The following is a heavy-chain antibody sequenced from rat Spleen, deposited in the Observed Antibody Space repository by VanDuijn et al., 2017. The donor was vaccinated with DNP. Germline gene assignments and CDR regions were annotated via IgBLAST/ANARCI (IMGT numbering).Heavy chain of an antibody. J-gene: IGHJ2*01. CDR3: ARRWTGAFDY. CDR1: GLTFNNYW. Sequence: EVQLVESGGDLVQPGRSLALSCVASGLTFNNYWMTWFRQVPGRGLEWVASITTSSGRTFYPDSVKGRFTISRDNAKSTLYLQMDSLRSEDTATYYCARRWTGAFDYWGQGVLVTVSS. CDR2: ITTSSGRT. V-gene: IGHV5-31*01. D-gene: IGHD4-1*01.